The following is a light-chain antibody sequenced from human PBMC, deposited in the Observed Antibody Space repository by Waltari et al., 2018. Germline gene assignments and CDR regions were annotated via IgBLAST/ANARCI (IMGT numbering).Light chain of an antibody. Sequence: QSVLTQPPSVSGAPGQRVAISCTGSSSNIGAGYLVHWYQQLPGTAPKLLIYAKPTRPSGVPDRFSASKSGTSAALAITGLQPGDEADYYCQCYDSRLSGSLFGGGTKVTVL. V-gene: IGLV1-40*01. CDR2: AKP. CDR3: QCYDSRLSGSL. CDR1: SSNIGAGYL. J-gene: IGLJ2*01.